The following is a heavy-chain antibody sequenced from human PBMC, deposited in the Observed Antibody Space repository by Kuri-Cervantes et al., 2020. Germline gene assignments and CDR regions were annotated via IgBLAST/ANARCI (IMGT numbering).Heavy chain of an antibody. Sequence: ESLKISCAVDGVSFSNHYWNWVRQPPGKGLEWIGEIVHTGSTIYNPSLKSRVTISLGTSKNQFSLKLSSVTAADTAVYYCARGKSIAARLEGPPDYWGQGTLVTVSS. CDR3: ARGKSIAARLEGPPDY. CDR1: GVSFSNHY. D-gene: IGHD6-6*01. CDR2: IVHTGST. V-gene: IGHV4-34*01. J-gene: IGHJ4*02.